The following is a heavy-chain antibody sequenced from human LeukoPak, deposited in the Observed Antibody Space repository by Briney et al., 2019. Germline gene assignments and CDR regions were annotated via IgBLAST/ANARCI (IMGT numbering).Heavy chain of an antibody. CDR3: ARDRGYDYVWGSYRTDYFDY. J-gene: IGHJ4*02. V-gene: IGHV4-59*01. Sequence: SETLSLTCTVSGGSISSCYWSWIRQPPGKGLEWIGYIYYSGSTNYNPSLKSRVTISVDTSKNQFSLKLSSVTAADTAVYYCARDRGYDYVWGSYRTDYFDYWGQGTLVTVSS. CDR1: GGSISSCY. D-gene: IGHD3-16*02. CDR2: IYYSGST.